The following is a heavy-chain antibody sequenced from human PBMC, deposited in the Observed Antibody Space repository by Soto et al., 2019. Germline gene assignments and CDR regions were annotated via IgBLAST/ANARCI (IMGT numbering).Heavy chain of an antibody. V-gene: IGHV4-30-2*06. D-gene: IGHD5-12*01. CDR2: ISHLEST. CDR3: ARGGGYDSFDY. Sequence: PSETLSLTCTVSGAPISYGGFSWSWIRQSPGKGLEWIGYISHLESTYFHPSFKSRLTMSIDRTRNQFSLKLSSVTAADMAVYYCARGGGYDSFDYWGPGVLVTVSS. J-gene: IGHJ4*02. CDR1: GAPISYGGFS.